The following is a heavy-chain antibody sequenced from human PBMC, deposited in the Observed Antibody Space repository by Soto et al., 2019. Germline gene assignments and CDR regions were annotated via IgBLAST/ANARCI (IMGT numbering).Heavy chain of an antibody. CDR1: GFTFSSYG. V-gene: IGHV3-33*06. J-gene: IGHJ6*02. CDR2: IWYDGSNK. D-gene: IGHD6-19*01. Sequence: GGSLRLSCAASGFTFSSYGMHWVRQAPGKGLEWVAVIWYDGSNKYYADSVKGRFTISRDNSKNTLYLQMNSLRAEDTAVYYCAKDAYSSGWPPYDYYGMDVWGQGT. CDR3: AKDAYSSGWPPYDYYGMDV.